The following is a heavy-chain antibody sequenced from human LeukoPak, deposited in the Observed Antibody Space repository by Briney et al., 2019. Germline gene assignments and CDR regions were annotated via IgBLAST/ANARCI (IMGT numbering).Heavy chain of an antibody. D-gene: IGHD6-19*01. J-gene: IGHJ5*02. CDR2: ISSSGSTI. CDR3: ARDRGRTSGWLPRGNWFDP. V-gene: IGHV3-48*03. CDR1: GFTFSSYE. Sequence: GGSLRLSCAASGFTFSSYEMNWVRQAPGKGLEWVSYISSSGSTIYYADSVKGRFTISRDNAKNSLYLQMSSLRVEDTAVYYCARDRGRTSGWLPRGNWFDPWGQGTLVTVSS.